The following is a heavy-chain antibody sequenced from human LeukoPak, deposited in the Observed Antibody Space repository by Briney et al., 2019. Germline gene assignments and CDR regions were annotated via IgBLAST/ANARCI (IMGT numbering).Heavy chain of an antibody. J-gene: IGHJ2*01. CDR3: ARGAFDL. CDR2: IYYSRST. V-gene: IGHV4-59*12. Sequence: SETPSLTCTLSGGSIRNYYWSWIRQPPGKGLEWIGYIYYSRSTNYNPSLKSRVTISVDTSKNQFSLNLTSVSAADTAIYYCARGAFDLWGRGTLVTVSA. CDR1: GGSIRNYY.